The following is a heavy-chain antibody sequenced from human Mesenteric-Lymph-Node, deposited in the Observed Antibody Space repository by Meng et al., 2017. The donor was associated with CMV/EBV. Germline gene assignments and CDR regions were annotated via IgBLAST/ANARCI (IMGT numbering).Heavy chain of an antibody. D-gene: IGHD2-2*01. Sequence: GESLKISCAASGFTFSSYAMHWVRQAPGKGLEYVSAISSDGGGTYYADSAKDRFTISRDNSKNTLYLQMGSLRVEDMAMYYCARCSCSDTSCYSGFDYWGQGTLVTVSS. V-gene: IGHV3-64*02. CDR3: ARCSCSDTSCYSGFDY. CDR2: ISSDGGGT. CDR1: GFTFSSYA. J-gene: IGHJ4*02.